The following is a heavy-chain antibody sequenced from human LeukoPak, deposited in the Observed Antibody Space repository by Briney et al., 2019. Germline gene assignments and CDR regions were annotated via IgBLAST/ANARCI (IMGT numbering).Heavy chain of an antibody. J-gene: IGHJ4*02. CDR3: ARDPEAYCGGDCYVFDY. CDR1: GFTFSSYA. D-gene: IGHD2-21*02. Sequence: GRSLRLSCAASGFTFSSYAMHWVRQAPGKGLEWVAVISYDGSNKYYADSVKGRFTISRDNSKNTLYLQMNSLRAEDTAVYYCARDPEAYCGGDCYVFDYWGQGTLVTVSS. V-gene: IGHV3-30-3*01. CDR2: ISYDGSNK.